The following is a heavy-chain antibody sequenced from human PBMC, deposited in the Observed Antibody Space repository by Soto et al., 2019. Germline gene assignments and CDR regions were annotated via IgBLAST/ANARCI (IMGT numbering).Heavy chain of an antibody. J-gene: IGHJ6*02. V-gene: IGHV1-46*01. CDR2: INPSGGST. CDR1: GYTFTSYY. D-gene: IGHD2-2*01. Sequence: ASVKVSCKASGYTFTSYYMHWVRQAPGQGLEWMGIINPSGGSTSYAQKFQGGVTMTRDTSTSTVYMELSSLRSEDTAVYYCARERGCSSTSCYVAYYYYGVDVWGQGTTVTVSS. CDR3: ARERGCSSTSCYVAYYYYGVDV.